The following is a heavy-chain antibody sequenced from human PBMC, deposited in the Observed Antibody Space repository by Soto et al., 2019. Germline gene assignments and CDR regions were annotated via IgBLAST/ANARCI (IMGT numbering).Heavy chain of an antibody. CDR3: ARGLCTGRTCYGLTFDL. V-gene: IGHV1-8*01. D-gene: IGHD2-15*01. J-gene: IGHJ3*01. Sequence: QVQLVQSGAEMKKPGASVKVACKASGYTFTSFDISWLRQATGQGLEWMGWMAPFSGNTGSAQKFQGRISLTRNTSINTAYMELTGLTSDDTAMYYCARGLCTGRTCYGLTFDLWGQGTVVTVSS. CDR1: GYTFTSFD. CDR2: MAPFSGNT.